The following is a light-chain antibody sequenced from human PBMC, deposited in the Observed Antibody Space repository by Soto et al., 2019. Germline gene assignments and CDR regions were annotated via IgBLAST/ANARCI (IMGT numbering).Light chain of an antibody. J-gene: IGLJ3*02. V-gene: IGLV4-69*01. Sequence: QPVLTQSPSASASLGASVKLTCTLSSGHSNYAIAWHQQQPEKGPRYLMKLNSDGSHSKGDGIPDRFSGSSSGAERYLTISSLQSEDEADYYCQTWGTGTPWVFGGRTKLTVL. CDR1: SGHSNYA. CDR2: LNSDGSH. CDR3: QTWGTGTPWV.